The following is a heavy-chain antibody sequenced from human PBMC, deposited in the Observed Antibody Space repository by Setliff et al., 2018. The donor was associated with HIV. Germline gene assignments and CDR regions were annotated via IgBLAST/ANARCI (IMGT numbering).Heavy chain of an antibody. D-gene: IGHD3-3*01. CDR1: GDSLNTYY. CDR3: ARGNNDLESFDY. V-gene: IGHV4-4*07. CDR2: IYASGRT. Sequence: SETLSLTCIVSGDSLNTYYWSWIRQSGGNGLEWIGRIYASGRTNFNPSPKSRVRISVDTSKNQFSLKLTSVTASDTAVYYGARGNNDLESFDYWGQGALVTVSS. J-gene: IGHJ4*02.